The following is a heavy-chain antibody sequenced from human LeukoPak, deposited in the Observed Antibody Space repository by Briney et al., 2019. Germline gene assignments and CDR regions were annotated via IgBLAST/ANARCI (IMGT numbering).Heavy chain of an antibody. J-gene: IGHJ4*02. CDR2: INPNSGGT. Sequence: ASVKVSCKASGYTFTSYYMHWVRQAPGQGLERMGWINPNSGGTNYAQKFQGRVTMTRDTSISTAYMELSRLRSDDTAVYYCARGDRRYDSSGYKRGGPDYWGQGTLVTVSS. CDR3: ARGDRRYDSSGYKRGGPDY. CDR1: GYTFTSYY. D-gene: IGHD3-22*01. V-gene: IGHV1-2*02.